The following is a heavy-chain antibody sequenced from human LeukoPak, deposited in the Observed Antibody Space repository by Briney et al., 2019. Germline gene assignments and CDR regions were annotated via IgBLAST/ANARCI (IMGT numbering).Heavy chain of an antibody. J-gene: IGHJ5*02. CDR2: IYYSGST. Sequence: PSETLSLTCIVSGGSISSYYWSWIRQPPGKGLEWIGYIYYSGSTNYNPSLKSRVTISVDTSKNQFSLKLSSVTAADTAVYYCARDHRGSSRGAWFDPWGQGTLVTVSS. D-gene: IGHD6-13*01. V-gene: IGHV4-59*01. CDR3: ARDHRGSSRGAWFDP. CDR1: GGSISSYY.